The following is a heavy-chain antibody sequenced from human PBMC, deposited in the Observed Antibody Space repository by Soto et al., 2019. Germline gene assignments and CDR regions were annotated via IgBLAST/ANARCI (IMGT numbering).Heavy chain of an antibody. CDR3: AKDQRAMVPMGGDY. Sequence: PGGYLRLSCAASGFTFSSYAMSWVRHAPGKGLEWVSAISGSGGSTYYADSVKGRFTISRDNSKNTLYLQMNSLRAEDTAVYYCAKDQRAMVPMGGDYWGQGTLVTVSS. CDR1: GFTFSSYA. V-gene: IGHV3-23*01. CDR2: ISGSGGST. D-gene: IGHD5-18*01. J-gene: IGHJ4*02.